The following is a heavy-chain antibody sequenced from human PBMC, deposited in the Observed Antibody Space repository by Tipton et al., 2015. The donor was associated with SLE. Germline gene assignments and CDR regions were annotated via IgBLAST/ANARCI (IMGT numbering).Heavy chain of an antibody. CDR2: VWYDGTRK. D-gene: IGHD2-21*01. CDR1: GFTFSTYW. J-gene: IGHJ4*02. CDR3: AKGQQMWSSFDS. Sequence: SLRLSCAASGFTFSTYWMHWVRQAPGKGLEWVSLVWYDGTRKYYADSVKGRFTISRDNSKNTLYLQMNSLRAEDTAIYYCAKGQQMWSSFDSWGQGTLVTVSS. V-gene: IGHV3-33*06.